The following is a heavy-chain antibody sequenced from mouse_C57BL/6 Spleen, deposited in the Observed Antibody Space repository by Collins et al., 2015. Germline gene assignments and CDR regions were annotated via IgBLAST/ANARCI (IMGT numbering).Heavy chain of an antibody. Sequence: AEEFKGRFAFSLETSASTAYLQINNLKNEDTATYFCARLRLRRDWYFDVWGAGTTVTVSS. CDR3: ARLRLRRDWYFDV. V-gene: IGHV9-3*02. J-gene: IGHJ1*01. D-gene: IGHD2-2*01.